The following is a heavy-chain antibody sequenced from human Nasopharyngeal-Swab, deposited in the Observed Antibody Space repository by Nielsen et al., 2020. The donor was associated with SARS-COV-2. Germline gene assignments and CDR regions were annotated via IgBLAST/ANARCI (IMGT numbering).Heavy chain of an antibody. V-gene: IGHV3-48*01. Sequence: GESLKISCAASGFTFSSYSMNWVRQAPGKGLEWVSYISSSSSTIYYADSVKGRFTISRDNSKNTLYLQMNSLRAEDTAVYYCAKDRGRGVAIFDYWGQGTLVTVSS. CDR2: ISSSSSTI. D-gene: IGHD5-12*01. CDR3: AKDRGRGVAIFDY. J-gene: IGHJ4*02. CDR1: GFTFSSYS.